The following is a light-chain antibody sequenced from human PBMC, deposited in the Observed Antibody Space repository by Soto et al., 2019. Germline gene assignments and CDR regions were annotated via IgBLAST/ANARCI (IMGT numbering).Light chain of an antibody. CDR3: SSYVSSNTLDV. V-gene: IGLV2-14*01. CDR1: SSDVGGYNY. J-gene: IGLJ1*01. Sequence: QSALTQPASVSGSPGQSITISCTGTSSDVGGYNYVSWYQQHPGKAPKLMIYGVSNRPSGVSNRFSGFKSDNTAYLTISGLQAEDEADYYCSSYVSSNTLDVFGTGTKLTVL. CDR2: GVS.